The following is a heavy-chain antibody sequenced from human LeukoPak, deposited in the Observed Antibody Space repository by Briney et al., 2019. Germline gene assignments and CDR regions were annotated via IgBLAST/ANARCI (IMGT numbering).Heavy chain of an antibody. CDR2: ISGSGGST. CDR3: ARDIVVVPAAYDY. D-gene: IGHD2-2*01. CDR1: GFTFSSYA. V-gene: IGHV3-23*01. J-gene: IGHJ4*02. Sequence: GGSLRLSCAASGFTFSSYAMSWVRQAPGEGLEWVSAISGSGGSTYYADSVKGRFTISRDNPKNTLYLQMNSLRAEDTAVYYCARDIVVVPAAYDYWGQGTLVTVSS.